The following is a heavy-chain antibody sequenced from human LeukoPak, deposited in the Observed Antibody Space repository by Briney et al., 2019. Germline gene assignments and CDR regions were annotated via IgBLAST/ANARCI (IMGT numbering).Heavy chain of an antibody. Sequence: GGSLRLSCAASGFSFSAYGVHWVRQAPGKGLDWVAVIWYDGSNKDYADSVKGRFTISRDNSKNTLYLQMNSLRAEDTAVYYCARVLNNYDSSGYSAADYWGQGTLVTVSP. V-gene: IGHV3-33*01. J-gene: IGHJ4*02. CDR2: IWYDGSNK. D-gene: IGHD3-22*01. CDR3: ARVLNNYDSSGYSAADY. CDR1: GFSFSAYG.